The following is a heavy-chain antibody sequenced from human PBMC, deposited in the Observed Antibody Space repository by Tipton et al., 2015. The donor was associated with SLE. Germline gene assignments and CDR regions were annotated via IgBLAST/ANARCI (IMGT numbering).Heavy chain of an antibody. CDR2: INWDGGST. Sequence: SLRLSCVASGFRFDDYAMHWVRQAPGKGLEWLTVINWDGGSTYYADSVKGRFTISRDNSRNSLYLQMTSLRAEDTALYYCTRRGYCSRTACEIPMDVWGKGTTVTVSS. CDR3: TRRGYCSRTACEIPMDV. V-gene: IGHV3-43D*03. CDR1: GFRFDDYA. J-gene: IGHJ6*03. D-gene: IGHD2-2*01.